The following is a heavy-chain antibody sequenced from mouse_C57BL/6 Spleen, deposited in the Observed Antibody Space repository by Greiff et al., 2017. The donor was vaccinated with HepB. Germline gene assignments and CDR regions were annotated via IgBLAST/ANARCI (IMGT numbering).Heavy chain of an antibody. CDR1: GYTFTSYG. Sequence: VKLVESGAELARPGASVKLSCKASGYTFTSYGISWVKQRTGQGLEWIGEIYPRSGNTYYNEKFKGKATLTADKSSSTAYMELRSLTSEDSAVYFCAREDSSGYGFAYWGQGTLVTVSA. J-gene: IGHJ3*01. D-gene: IGHD3-2*02. V-gene: IGHV1-81*01. CDR2: IYPRSGNT. CDR3: AREDSSGYGFAY.